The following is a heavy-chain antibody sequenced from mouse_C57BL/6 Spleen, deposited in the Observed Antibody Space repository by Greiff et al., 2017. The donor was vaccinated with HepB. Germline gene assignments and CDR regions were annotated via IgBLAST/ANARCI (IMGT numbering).Heavy chain of an antibody. J-gene: IGHJ4*01. CDR3: ARGETAQGYAMDY. CDR2: INPNNGGT. Sequence: VQLQQSGPELVKPGASVKISCKASGYTFTDYYMNWVKQSHGKSLEWIGDINPNNGGTSYNQKFKGKATLTVDKSSSTAYMELRSLTSEDSAVYYYARGETAQGYAMDYWGQGTSVTVSS. CDR1: GYTFTDYY. V-gene: IGHV1-26*01. D-gene: IGHD3-2*02.